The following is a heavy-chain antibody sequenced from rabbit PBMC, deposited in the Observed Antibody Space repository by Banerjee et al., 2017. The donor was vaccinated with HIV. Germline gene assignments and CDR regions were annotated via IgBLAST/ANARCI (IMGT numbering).Heavy chain of an antibody. J-gene: IGHJ4*01. Sequence: QEYLEESGGDLVKPEGSLTLTCTASGFSFSNKYVMCWVRQAPGKGLEWIGCINTSSGSTVYATWAKGRFTISRTSSTTVALQMTSLTAADTATYFCARDPGAFGDLPLWGPGTLVTVS. V-gene: IGHV1S45*01. D-gene: IGHD5-1*01. CDR3: ARDPGAFGDLPL. CDR2: INTSSGST. CDR1: GFSFSNKYV.